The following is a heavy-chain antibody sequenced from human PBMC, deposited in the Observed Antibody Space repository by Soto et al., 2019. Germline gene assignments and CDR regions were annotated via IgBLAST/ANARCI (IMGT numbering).Heavy chain of an antibody. Sequence: QLQLQESGPGLVKPSETLSLTCTVSGGSISSGSYYWGWIRQPPGKGLEWIGSIYYSGSNYYNPSLKSRFTISVDTSKNQFSLKLSSVTAADTAVYYCARHECSGGSCYSPDAFDIWGQGTMVTVSS. CDR3: ARHECSGGSCYSPDAFDI. D-gene: IGHD2-15*01. CDR1: GGSISSGSYY. CDR2: IYYSGSN. V-gene: IGHV4-39*01. J-gene: IGHJ3*02.